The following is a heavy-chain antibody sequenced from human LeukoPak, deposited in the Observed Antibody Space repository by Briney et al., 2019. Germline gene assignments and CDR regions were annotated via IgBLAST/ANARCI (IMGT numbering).Heavy chain of an antibody. CDR3: AKDRSIGTYYTFDS. CDR1: GFTFNNYA. V-gene: IGHV3-23*01. J-gene: IGHJ4*02. Sequence: GGTLRLSCAASGFTFNNYAMSWVRQAPGKGLEWVSTVSGSGAIAYYTDSDKGRFTISRDNSKNTLYLQMSSLTAKDTAVYYCAKDRSIGTYYTFDSWGQGTLVTVSS. CDR2: VSGSGAIA. D-gene: IGHD1-26*01.